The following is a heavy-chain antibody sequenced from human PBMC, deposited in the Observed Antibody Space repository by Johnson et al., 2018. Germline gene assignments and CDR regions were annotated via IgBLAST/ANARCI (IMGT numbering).Heavy chain of an antibody. CDR1: GFTFSSYS. Sequence: EVQLLEAGGGLVEPGGSLRLSCAASGFTFSSYSMNWVRQAPGKGLEWVSSISSSSSYIYYADSVKGRFTISRDNAKNSLYLQMNSLRAEDTAVYYCARDKAYSYGYTSGYFDLWGRGTLVTVSS. D-gene: IGHD5-18*01. CDR3: ARDKAYSYGYTSGYFDL. J-gene: IGHJ2*01. CDR2: ISSSSSYI. V-gene: IGHV3-21*01.